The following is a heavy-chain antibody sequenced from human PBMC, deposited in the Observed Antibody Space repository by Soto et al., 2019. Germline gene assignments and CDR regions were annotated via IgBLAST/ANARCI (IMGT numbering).Heavy chain of an antibody. Sequence: GASVKVSCKASGYTFTTYYMHWVRQAPGQGLEWMGIINPSGGSTNYAQKFQGRVTMTRDTSTSTVYMELSSLRSEDTAVYYCASSEGYTSSSNYWGQGTLGTSPQ. CDR1: GYTFTTYY. J-gene: IGHJ4*02. CDR3: ASSEGYTSSSNY. D-gene: IGHD6-6*01. V-gene: IGHV1-46*01. CDR2: INPSGGST.